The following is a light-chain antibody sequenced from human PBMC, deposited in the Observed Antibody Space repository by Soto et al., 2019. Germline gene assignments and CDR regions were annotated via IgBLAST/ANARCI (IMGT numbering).Light chain of an antibody. CDR3: SSYTRSSTVV. CDR2: EVS. Sequence: QSALTQPASVSGSPGQSITISCTGTSSDVGGYNHVSWYQQHPGKAPKLMIYEVSNRPSGVSNRFSGSKSGNTASLTISGLQAEDEADYYCSSYTRSSTVVFGGGTKLTVL. V-gene: IGLV2-14*01. CDR1: SSDVGGYNH. J-gene: IGLJ2*01.